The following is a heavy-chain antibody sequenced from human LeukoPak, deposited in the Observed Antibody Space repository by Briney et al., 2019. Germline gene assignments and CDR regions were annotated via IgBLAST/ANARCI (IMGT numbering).Heavy chain of an antibody. Sequence: GASVKVSCKASGGTFSSYAISWVRQAPGQGLEWMGRIIPIFGTANYAQKFQGRVTITTDESTSTAYMELSSLRSEDTAVYYCARVIFRAYCGGDCYPLWGQGNLVTVSS. J-gene: IGHJ4*02. CDR2: IIPIFGTA. D-gene: IGHD2-21*02. CDR1: GGTFSSYA. CDR3: ARVIFRAYCGGDCYPL. V-gene: IGHV1-69*05.